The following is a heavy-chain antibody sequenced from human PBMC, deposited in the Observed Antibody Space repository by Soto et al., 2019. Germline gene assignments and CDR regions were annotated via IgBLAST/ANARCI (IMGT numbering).Heavy chain of an antibody. V-gene: IGHV4-34*01. CDR3: ATSYYNFWSAHYLAYFDY. D-gene: IGHD3-3*01. CDR2: INHSGST. CDR1: AVSFTAYY. J-gene: IGHJ4*02. Sequence: PSETLSLTFAVYAVSFTAYYWSRLPKPPGKGLEWTGEINHSGSTNYNPSLKSRVTISVDTYKKQFSLKLSSVTAADTAVYYCATSYYNFWSAHYLAYFDYWGQGNLVTVSS.